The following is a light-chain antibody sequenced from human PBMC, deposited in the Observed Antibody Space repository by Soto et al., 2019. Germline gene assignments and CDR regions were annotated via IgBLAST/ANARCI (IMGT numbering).Light chain of an antibody. V-gene: IGKV3-20*01. CDR1: QSVSNTY. Sequence: IVLTQSPGTLSLSPGERATVSCRTSQSVSNTYVAWYQQKPGQAPRLLIYDTSSRVTGIPDRFSGSGSGTDFTLTISRLEPEDFAVFYCQQYGTSEIIFGQGTRLE. CDR3: QQYGTSEII. J-gene: IGKJ5*01. CDR2: DTS.